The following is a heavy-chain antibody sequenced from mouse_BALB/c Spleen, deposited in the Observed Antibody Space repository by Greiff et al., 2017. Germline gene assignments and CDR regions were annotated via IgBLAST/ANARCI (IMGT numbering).Heavy chain of an antibody. CDR2: ISYSGST. CDR1: GYSITSDYA. V-gene: IGHV3-2*02. CDR3: ARYLWSYAMDY. Sequence: EVQLQESGPGLVKPSQSLSLTCTVTGYSITSDYAWNWIRQFPGNKLEWMGYISYSGSTSYNPSLKSRISITRDTSKNQFFLQLNSVTTEDTATYYCARYLWSYAMDYWGQGTSVTVSS. D-gene: IGHD1-1*02. J-gene: IGHJ4*01.